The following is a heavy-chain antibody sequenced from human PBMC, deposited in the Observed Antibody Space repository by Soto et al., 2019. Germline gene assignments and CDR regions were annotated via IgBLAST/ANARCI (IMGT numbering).Heavy chain of an antibody. Sequence: QVQLQESGPGLVKPSETLSLTCTVSGGSISSYYWSWIRQPPGKGLEWIGYIYYSGSTNYNPSLKSRVTISVDTSKNQFSLKLSSVTAADTAVYYCARSEVLRGYYYGMDVWGQGTTVTVSS. CDR2: IYYSGST. CDR1: GGSISSYY. V-gene: IGHV4-59*01. D-gene: IGHD4-17*01. J-gene: IGHJ6*02. CDR3: ARSEVLRGYYYGMDV.